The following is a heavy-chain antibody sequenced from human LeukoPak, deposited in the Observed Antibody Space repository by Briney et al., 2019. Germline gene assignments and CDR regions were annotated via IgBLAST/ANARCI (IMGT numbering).Heavy chain of an antibody. CDR1: GGSISAYY. CDR2: ILYSGTTT. J-gene: IGHJ4*02. CDR3: ARVGDWNDLVY. V-gene: IGHV4-59*01. D-gene: IGHD1-1*01. Sequence: SETLSLTCTVSGGSISAYYWSWIRQTPGKGLEWIGYILYSGTTTNYNPSLKSRVTISVDTSKNQFSLKLSSVTAADTAVYYCARVGDWNDLVYWGQGTLVTVSS.